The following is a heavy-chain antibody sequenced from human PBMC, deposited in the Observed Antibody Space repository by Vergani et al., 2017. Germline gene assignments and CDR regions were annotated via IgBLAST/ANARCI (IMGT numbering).Heavy chain of an antibody. V-gene: IGHV3-30*18. CDR2: ISYDGSNK. CDR1: GFTFSSYG. CDR3: AKGETRLDIVATTPPLDY. D-gene: IGHD5-12*01. Sequence: QVQLVESGGGVVQPGRSLRLSCAASGFTFSSYGMHWVRQAPGKGLEWVAVISYDGSNKYYADSVKGRFTISRDNSKNTLYLQMNSLRAEDTAVYYCAKGETRLDIVATTPPLDYWGQGTLVTVSS. J-gene: IGHJ4*02.